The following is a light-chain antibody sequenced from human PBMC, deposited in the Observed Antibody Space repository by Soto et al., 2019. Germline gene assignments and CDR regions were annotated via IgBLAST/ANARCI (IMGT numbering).Light chain of an antibody. V-gene: IGKV1-6*01. CDR1: QGIRND. CDR2: AAS. Sequence: AIQMTQSPSSLSASVGDRVTITCRASQGIRNDLGWYQQKPGKAPKVLINAASSLQSGFPSRFSGSGSGTDFTLTISSLQPEDFATYYCLQDYNYPWTFGQGTKVEIK. CDR3: LQDYNYPWT. J-gene: IGKJ1*01.